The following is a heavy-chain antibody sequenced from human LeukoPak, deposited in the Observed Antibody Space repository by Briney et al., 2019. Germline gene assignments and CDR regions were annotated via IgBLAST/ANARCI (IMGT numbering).Heavy chain of an antibody. V-gene: IGHV1-46*01. CDR1: GYTFTSYY. Sequence: GASVKVSCKASGYTFTSYYMHWVRQAPGQGLEWMGIINPTGGSTSYAQKFQGRVTITTDESTSTAYMELSSLRSEDTAVYYCARERGGDGYSYDALDIWGQGTMVTVSS. CDR3: ARERGGDGYSYDALDI. D-gene: IGHD5-24*01. CDR2: INPTGGST. J-gene: IGHJ3*02.